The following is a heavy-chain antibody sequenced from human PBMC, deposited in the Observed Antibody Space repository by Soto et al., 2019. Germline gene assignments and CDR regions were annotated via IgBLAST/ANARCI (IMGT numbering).Heavy chain of an antibody. CDR3: AGSTYYFDY. CDR2: ISYDGSLP. Sequence: QVQLVESGGGVVQPGKSLRLSCAASGFTFSDSGMNWVRQAPGKGLEWVAVISYDGSLPFYADSVKGRFTISRDNSKNTVSLQMNSLRPQDVAGYYGAGSTYYFDYWGQGTLVTVSS. V-gene: IGHV3-30*03. J-gene: IGHJ4*02. D-gene: IGHD2-2*01. CDR1: GFTFSDSG.